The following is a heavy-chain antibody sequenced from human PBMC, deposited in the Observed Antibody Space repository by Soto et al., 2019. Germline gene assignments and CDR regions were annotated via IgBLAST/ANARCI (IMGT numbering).Heavy chain of an antibody. CDR2: INHSGST. CDR1: GGSFSGYY. V-gene: IGHV4-34*01. CDR3: ATEMMVVVVAATARRLAWFDP. Sequence: QVQLQQWGAGLLKPSETLSLTCAVYGGSFSGYYWSWIRQPPGKGLEWIGEINHSGSTNYNPSLKSRVTISVDTSKNQFYLNLSSVTAADTAVYYCATEMMVVVVAATARRLAWFDPWGQGTLVTVSS. J-gene: IGHJ5*02. D-gene: IGHD2-15*01.